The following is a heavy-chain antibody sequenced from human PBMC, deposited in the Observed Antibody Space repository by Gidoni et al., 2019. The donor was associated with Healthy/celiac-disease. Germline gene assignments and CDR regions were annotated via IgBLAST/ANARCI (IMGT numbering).Heavy chain of an antibody. J-gene: IGHJ5*02. Sequence: EVQLVQSGAEVKKPGESLKISCKGSGYSFTSYWIGWVRQMPGKGLEWMGIIYPGDSDTRYSPSFQGQVTISADKSISTAYLQWSSLKASDTAMYYCARGTYDILTGYYWGAHYWFDPWGQGTLVTVSS. CDR3: ARGTYDILTGYYWGAHYWFDP. V-gene: IGHV5-51*01. D-gene: IGHD3-9*01. CDR2: IYPGDSDT. CDR1: GYSFTSYW.